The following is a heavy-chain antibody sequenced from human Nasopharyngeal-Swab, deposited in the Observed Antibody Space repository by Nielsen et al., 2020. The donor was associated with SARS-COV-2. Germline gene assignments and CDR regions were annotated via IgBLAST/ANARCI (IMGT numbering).Heavy chain of an antibody. Sequence: GESLKISCAASGFTFNNYNFNWVRQAPGKGLEWVSSISSSSSCIYYADSVKGRFTISRDNAKNSLYLQMNSLGAEDTAVYYCARDGLDYDFWSAYFMDVWGQGTTVTVSS. CDR2: ISSSSSCI. CDR1: GFTFNNYN. CDR3: ARDGLDYDFWSAYFMDV. J-gene: IGHJ6*02. V-gene: IGHV3-21*01. D-gene: IGHD3-3*01.